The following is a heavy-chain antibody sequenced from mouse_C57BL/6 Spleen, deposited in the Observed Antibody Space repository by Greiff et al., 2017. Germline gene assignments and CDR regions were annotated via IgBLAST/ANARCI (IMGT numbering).Heavy chain of an antibody. J-gene: IGHJ1*03. CDR2: ISDGGSYT. CDR1: GFTFSSYA. V-gene: IGHV5-4*03. CDR3: ARGGDYGDYFDV. D-gene: IGHD2-4*01. Sequence: EVKLMESGGGLVKPGGSLKLSCAASGFTFSSYAMSWVRQTPDQRLEWVATISDGGSYTYYPDNVKGRFTISRDNAKNNLYLQMSHLEAEDTALYDCARGGDYGDYFDVWGTGTTVTVSS.